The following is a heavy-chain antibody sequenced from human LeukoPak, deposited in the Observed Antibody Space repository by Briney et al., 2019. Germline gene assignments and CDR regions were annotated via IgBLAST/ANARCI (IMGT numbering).Heavy chain of an antibody. CDR2: IYYSGST. Sequence: SETLSLTCTVSGGSISSYYWSWIRQPPGKGLEWIGYIYYSGSTNYNPSLKSRVTISVDTSKNQFSLKLSSVTAADTAVYYCARGYCSSTSCYYYYYYMDVWGKGTTVTVSS. CDR3: ARGYCSSTSCYYYYYYMDV. CDR1: GGSISSYY. J-gene: IGHJ6*03. V-gene: IGHV4-59*01. D-gene: IGHD2-2*01.